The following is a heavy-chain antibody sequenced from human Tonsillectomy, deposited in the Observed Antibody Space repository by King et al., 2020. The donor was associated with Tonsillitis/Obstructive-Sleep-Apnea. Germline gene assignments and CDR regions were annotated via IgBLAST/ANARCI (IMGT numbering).Heavy chain of an antibody. CDR3: ARDDKDDRYFDY. Sequence: VQLVQSGAEVKKPGASLKVSCKAYGYTFTRYYIDWVRQAPGQGLEWMGIINPSDGVTTYAQKFQGRVTMTRDTSTNTVHMELSTLRSEDTAVYYCARDDKDDRYFDYWGQGTLVTVSS. V-gene: IGHV1-46*01. CDR2: INPSDGVT. CDR1: GYTFTRYY. D-gene: IGHD2-15*01. J-gene: IGHJ4*02.